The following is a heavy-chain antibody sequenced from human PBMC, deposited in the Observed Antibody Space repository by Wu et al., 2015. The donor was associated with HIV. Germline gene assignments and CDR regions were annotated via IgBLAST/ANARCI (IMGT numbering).Heavy chain of an antibody. D-gene: IGHD3-10*01. J-gene: IGHJ4*02. Sequence: QVQLVQSGAELKKPLASIKVSCKTSGIPFAASYIHWVRQAPGQGLEWLGWINPKSGGTNYAQKFQDRVTLTSDTSITTAYMELRGLTSDDAAMYFCVRDSESNAWEVFDYWGQGTLVTVSS. CDR2: INPKSGGT. V-gene: IGHV1-2*02. CDR3: VRDSESNAWEVFDY. CDR1: GIPFAASY.